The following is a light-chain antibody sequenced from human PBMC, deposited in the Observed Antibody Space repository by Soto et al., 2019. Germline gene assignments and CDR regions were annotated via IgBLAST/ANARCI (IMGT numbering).Light chain of an antibody. CDR1: HDIKKF. Sequence: DIQMTQSPSSLSASVGDRVTITCQASHDIKKFLNWFQEKPGKAPELLIYDASNLQTGVPSRFSGSGSGTHFTSTISSLQPEDIATYYCQRYDSLPPTFGQGTRLDIK. J-gene: IGKJ5*01. CDR2: DAS. V-gene: IGKV1-33*01. CDR3: QRYDSLPPT.